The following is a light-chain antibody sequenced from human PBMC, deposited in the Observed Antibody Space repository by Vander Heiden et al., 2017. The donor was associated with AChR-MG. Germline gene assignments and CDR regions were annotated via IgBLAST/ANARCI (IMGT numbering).Light chain of an antibody. Sequence: DIVMTHSPDSLSVSLCERATINYKSSQSVLYSCNSKSYLAWYQQQTGQHATLLMYWAATREAGVPDRFSGSGSGTDFTLTISSRQAEDVAVYYCQQQYSTPLTFGGGTKVEIK. CDR2: WAA. J-gene: IGKJ4*01. V-gene: IGKV4-1*01. CDR1: QSVLYSCNSKSY. CDR3: QQQYSTPLT.